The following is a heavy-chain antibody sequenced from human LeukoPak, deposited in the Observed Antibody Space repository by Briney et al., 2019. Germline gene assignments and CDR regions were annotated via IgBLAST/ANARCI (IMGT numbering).Heavy chain of an antibody. D-gene: IGHD2-2*01. CDR3: ARANFLSCSSSTCLFDY. Sequence: ASVKVSCKASGYTFTDSYMHWVRQAPGQGFEWMGWVNPNDGDTNYAQKFQGRVTMTRDTSISTAHMEVSRLRSDDTAVYYCARANFLSCSSSTCLFDYWGQGTLVTVSS. J-gene: IGHJ4*02. CDR1: GYTFTDSY. V-gene: IGHV1-2*02. CDR2: VNPNDGDT.